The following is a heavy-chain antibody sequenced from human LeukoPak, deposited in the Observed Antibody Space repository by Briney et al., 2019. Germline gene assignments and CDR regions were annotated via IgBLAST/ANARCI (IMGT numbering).Heavy chain of an antibody. J-gene: IGHJ5*02. Sequence: GGSLRLSCAASGFTFSSYSVNWVRQAPGKGLEWVSYISSSSSTIYYADSVKGRFTISRDNSKNTLYLQMNSLRAEDTAVYYCARDRSKYRKNWFDPWGQGTLVTVSS. D-gene: IGHD5-12*01. CDR2: ISSSSSTI. CDR3: ARDRSKYRKNWFDP. CDR1: GFTFSSYS. V-gene: IGHV3-48*01.